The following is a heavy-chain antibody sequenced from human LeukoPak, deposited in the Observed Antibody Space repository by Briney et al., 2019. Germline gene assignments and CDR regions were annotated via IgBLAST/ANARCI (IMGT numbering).Heavy chain of an antibody. CDR3: EKDYGDYEGY. J-gene: IGHJ4*02. Sequence: PGGSLRLSCAASGFTFSSYAMSWVRQAPGKGLEWVSAISGSGGSTYYADSVKGRFTISRDNSKNTLYLQMNSLRDEDTAVYYCEKDYGDYEGYWGQGTLVTVSS. CDR1: GFTFSSYA. D-gene: IGHD4-17*01. CDR2: ISGSGGST. V-gene: IGHV3-23*01.